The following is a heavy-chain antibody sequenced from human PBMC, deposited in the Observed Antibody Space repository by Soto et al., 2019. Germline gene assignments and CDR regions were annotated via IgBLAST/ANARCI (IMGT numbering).Heavy chain of an antibody. CDR3: ARHSDYDSSGYYPFIDY. J-gene: IGHJ4*01. CDR2: IYYSGST. Sequence: PSETLSLTCTVSGGSISSYYWSWIRQPPGKGLEWIGYIYYSGSTNYNPSLKSRVTISVDTSRDQFSLKLSSVSASDTAVYYCARHSDYDSSGYYPFIDYWGQGTLVTVSS. CDR1: GGSISSYY. D-gene: IGHD3-22*01. V-gene: IGHV4-59*08.